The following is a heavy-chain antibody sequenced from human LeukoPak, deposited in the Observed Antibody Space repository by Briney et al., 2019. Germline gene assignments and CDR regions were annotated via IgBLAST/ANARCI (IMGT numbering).Heavy chain of an antibody. CDR2: IYYSGST. V-gene: IGHV4-39*01. D-gene: IGHD6-19*01. J-gene: IGHJ4*02. CDR1: GGSISSSSYY. CDR3: ASHSSGWYYFDY. Sequence: SETLSLTCTVSGGSISSSSYYWGWIRQPPGKGLEWIGSIYYSGSTYYNPSLKSRVTISVDTSKYQFSLKLSSVTAADTAVYYCASHSSGWYYFDYWGQGTLVTVSS.